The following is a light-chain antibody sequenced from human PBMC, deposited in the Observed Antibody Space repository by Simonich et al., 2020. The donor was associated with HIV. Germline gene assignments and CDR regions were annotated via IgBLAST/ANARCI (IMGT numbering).Light chain of an antibody. CDR3: QQANSFPRT. CDR1: HSISSW. V-gene: IGKV1-12*01. CDR2: ASS. J-gene: IGKJ1*01. Sequence: DIQMTQSPSTLSASIGDRVTITRRASHSISSWLTWYNQKPGKAPKLLIYASSSLQSGVPSRFSGSGSGTNFTLTLSSLQPEDFATYYCQQANSFPRTFGQGTKVEIK.